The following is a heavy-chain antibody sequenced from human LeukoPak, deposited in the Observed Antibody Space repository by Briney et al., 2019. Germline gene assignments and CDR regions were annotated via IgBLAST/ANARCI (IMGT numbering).Heavy chain of an antibody. CDR2: IYATGST. CDR1: GGSISSYY. Sequence: PSETLSLTCTVSGGSISSYYWSWIRQPAGKGRQWMGRIYATGSTNYNPSLNSRVTMSVDTSKNQFSLKLSSVTAADTAVYYCARGFPLSSSYNAWWFDPWGQGTLVTVSS. D-gene: IGHD6-6*01. V-gene: IGHV4-4*07. CDR3: ARGFPLSSSYNAWWFDP. J-gene: IGHJ5*02.